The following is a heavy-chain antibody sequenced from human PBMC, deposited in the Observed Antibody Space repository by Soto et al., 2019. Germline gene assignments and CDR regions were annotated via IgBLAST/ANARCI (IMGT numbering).Heavy chain of an antibody. CDR2: IYYSGST. CDR3: ARDRRLVRNGMDV. CDR1: GGSISSGDYY. Sequence: PSETLSLTCTVSGGSISSGDYYWSWIRQPPGKGLGWIGYIYYSGSTYYNPSLKSRVTISVDTSKNQFSLKLSSVTAADTAVYYCARDRRLVRNGMDVWGQGTTVTVSS. J-gene: IGHJ6*02. V-gene: IGHV4-30-4*01. D-gene: IGHD6-19*01.